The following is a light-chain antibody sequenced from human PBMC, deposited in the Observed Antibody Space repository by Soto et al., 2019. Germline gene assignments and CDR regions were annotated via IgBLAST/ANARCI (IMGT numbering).Light chain of an antibody. J-gene: IGKJ5*01. CDR2: TVS. CDR3: QQYGSSST. CDR1: QSLSSN. Sequence: ILLTQSPDTVSVSPGETATLSCRASQSLSSNLAWYQQKPGQAPRLLIYTVSTRATGIPDRFSGSGSGADFTLTIRGLETDDFAVYYCQQYGSSSTFGQGTRLEIK. V-gene: IGKV3-20*01.